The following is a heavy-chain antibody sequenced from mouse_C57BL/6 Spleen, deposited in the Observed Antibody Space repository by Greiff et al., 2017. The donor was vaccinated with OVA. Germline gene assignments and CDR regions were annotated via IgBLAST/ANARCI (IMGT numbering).Heavy chain of an antibody. CDR1: GYTFTSYW. CDR2: IHPTSGST. J-gene: IGHJ2*01. D-gene: IGHD2-3*01. CDR3: ARRGHDGYDFDY. Sequence: QVQLQQPGAELVKPGASVKLSCKASGYTFTSYWMHWVKQRPGQGLEWIGMIHPTSGSTNYNEKFKSKATLTVDKSSSTAYMQRSSLTSEDAAVYYCARRGHDGYDFDYWGQGTTLTVSS. V-gene: IGHV1-64*01.